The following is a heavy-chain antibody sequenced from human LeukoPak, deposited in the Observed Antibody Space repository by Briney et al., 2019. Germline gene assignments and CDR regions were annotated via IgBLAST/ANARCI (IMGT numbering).Heavy chain of an antibody. J-gene: IGHJ4*02. CDR1: GFTFRSYS. D-gene: IGHD6-19*01. CDR3: ARGGAVAGRDY. V-gene: IGHV3-21*01. CDR2: ISSSSSYI. Sequence: GGSLRLSCAASGFTFRSYSMNWVRQAPGKGLEWVSSISSSSSYIYYADSVKGRFTISRDNAKNSLYLQMNSLRAEDTAVYYCARGGAVAGRDYWGQGTLVTVSS.